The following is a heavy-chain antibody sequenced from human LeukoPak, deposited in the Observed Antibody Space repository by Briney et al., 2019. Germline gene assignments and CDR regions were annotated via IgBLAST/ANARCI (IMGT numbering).Heavy chain of an antibody. V-gene: IGHV3-7*04. CDR1: GFTFSSYW. Sequence: PGGSLRLSCAASGFTFSSYWMSWVRQAPGKGLEWVANIKQDGSEKYYVDSVKGRFTISRDNAKNSLYLQMNSLRAEDTAMYFCTGGPGSGYSSSWHPEYFQHWGQGTLVTVSS. CDR2: IKQDGSEK. J-gene: IGHJ1*01. CDR3: TGGPGSGYSSSWHPEYFQH. D-gene: IGHD6-13*01.